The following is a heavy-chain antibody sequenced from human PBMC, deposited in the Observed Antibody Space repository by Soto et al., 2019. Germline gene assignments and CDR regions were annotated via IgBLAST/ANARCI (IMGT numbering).Heavy chain of an antibody. V-gene: IGHV3-21*01. CDR2: ISSSSSYI. CDR3: ASGDYGGNWYYFDY. CDR1: GFTFSSYS. J-gene: IGHJ4*02. D-gene: IGHD4-17*01. Sequence: GGSLRLSCAASGFTFSSYSMNWVRQAPGKGLEWVSSISSSSSYIYYADSVKGRFTISRDNAKNSLYLQMNSLRAEDTAVYYCASGDYGGNWYYFDYWGQGTLVTVSS.